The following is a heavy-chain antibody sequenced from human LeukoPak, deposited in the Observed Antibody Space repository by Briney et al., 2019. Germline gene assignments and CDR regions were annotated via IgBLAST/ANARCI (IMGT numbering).Heavy chain of an antibody. D-gene: IGHD1-26*01. CDR1: GFTFSSYA. J-gene: IGHJ4*02. Sequence: PGGSLRLSCAASGFTFSSYAMSWVRQAPGKGLEWVSGISATGGSTYYAESVRGRFTISRDNSKDTMDLQMSSLRAEDTAIFYCANGLGARPLKVWGQGTLVTVSS. V-gene: IGHV3-23*01. CDR3: ANGLGARPLKV. CDR2: ISATGGST.